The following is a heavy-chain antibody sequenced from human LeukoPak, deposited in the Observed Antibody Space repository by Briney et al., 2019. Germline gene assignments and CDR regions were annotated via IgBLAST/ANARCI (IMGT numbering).Heavy chain of an antibody. Sequence: GGSLSLPCAASGFPFNNYSRSWVPQPPGKGLEWVSGISDSGGNTYYADSVKGRFSISRDNSQNTLYLHMNSLRVEDTAIYYCAKDRQWLVWDYWGQGSLVTVSS. V-gene: IGHV3-23*01. CDR3: AKDRQWLVWDY. CDR2: ISDSGGNT. D-gene: IGHD6-19*01. J-gene: IGHJ4*02. CDR1: GFPFNNYS.